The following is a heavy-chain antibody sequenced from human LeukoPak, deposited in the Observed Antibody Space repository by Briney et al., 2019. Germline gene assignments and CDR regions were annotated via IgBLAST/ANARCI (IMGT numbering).Heavy chain of an antibody. CDR2: ISGSGGST. CDR1: GFTFSSYA. J-gene: IGHJ4*02. CDR3: TTDGQVGATTIDY. Sequence: GGSLRLSCAASGFTFSSYAMSWVRQAPGKGLEWVSAISGSGGSTYYADSVKGRFTISRDNSKNTLYLQMNSLRAEDTAVYYCTTDGQVGATTIDYWGQGTLVTVSS. D-gene: IGHD1-26*01. V-gene: IGHV3-23*01.